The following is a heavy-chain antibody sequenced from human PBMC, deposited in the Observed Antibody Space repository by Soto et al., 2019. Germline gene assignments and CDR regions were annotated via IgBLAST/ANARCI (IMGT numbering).Heavy chain of an antibody. CDR3: ARVDGYHGYFDL. CDR1: GFTFSSHD. D-gene: IGHD5-12*01. J-gene: IGHJ2*01. V-gene: IGHV3-13*01. Sequence: EVQLVESGGGLVQPGGSLRLSCAASGFTFSSHDMHWVRQATGKGLEWVSAIGTAGDTYYPGSVKGRFTISRENAKNSLYLQMNSLRAEDTAVYYCARVDGYHGYFDLWGRGTLVTVSS. CDR2: IGTAGDT.